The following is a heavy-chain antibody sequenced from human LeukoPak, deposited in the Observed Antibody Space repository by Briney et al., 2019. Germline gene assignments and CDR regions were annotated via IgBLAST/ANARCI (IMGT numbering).Heavy chain of an antibody. J-gene: IGHJ5*02. D-gene: IGHD2-15*01. V-gene: IGHV4-59*01. CDR3: ARVGTYSRSLDP. CDR2: IYHSGGT. CDR1: GGSINDAS. Sequence: SETLSLTCTVSGGSINDASWNWIRKPPGQGLEWIGYIYHSGGTNYNPSLKSRVTISLDTPNNQFSLNLSSLPAADTAVYYCARVGTYSRSLDPWGQGTLVTVSS.